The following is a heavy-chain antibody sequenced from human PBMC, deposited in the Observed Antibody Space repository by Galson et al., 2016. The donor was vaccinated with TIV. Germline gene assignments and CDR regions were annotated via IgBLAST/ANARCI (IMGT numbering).Heavy chain of an antibody. CDR2: ISGYDGHT. CDR1: GYTFINYG. D-gene: IGHD1-26*01. V-gene: IGHV1-18*04. J-gene: IGHJ4*02. CDR3: ARDSGTHDY. Sequence: SVKVSCKASGYTFINYGITWVRQAPGQGLEWMGWISGYDGHTNYAQMFQGRVTMTSDKSTNTVYMELRSLRSDDTAVYYCARDSGTHDYWGQGSLVTVSS.